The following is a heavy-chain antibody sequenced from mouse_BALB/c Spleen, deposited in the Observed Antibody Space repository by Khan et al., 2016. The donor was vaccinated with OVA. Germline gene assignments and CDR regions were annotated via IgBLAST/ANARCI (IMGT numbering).Heavy chain of an antibody. J-gene: IGHJ3*01. Sequence: VQLQQSGAELARPGASVKMSCKTSGYTFTTYTLHWVKQRPGRSLEWIGYINPSNDYTNYNQKFKDKSTLTADKSSSTAYMQLSSLTSEYSAVDYCARSGQLGLRGGFTYWGQGTLVTVSA. CDR3: ARSGQLGLRGGFTY. CDR2: INPSNDYT. D-gene: IGHD3-2*01. V-gene: IGHV1-4*01. CDR1: GYTFTTYT.